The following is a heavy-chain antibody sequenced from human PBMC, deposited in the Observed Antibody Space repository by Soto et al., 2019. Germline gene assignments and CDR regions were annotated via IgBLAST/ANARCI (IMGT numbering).Heavy chain of an antibody. Sequence: SETLSLTFAVYGGSFSGYYWSWIREPPGMGLEWIGEINHSGRTNENPSLKCRVTISVDTSKNQFSLKLRSVTAADTAVYYCARGITMKLAVQGDAPDNYYFASWGQGSLVTVSS. J-gene: IGHJ4*01. V-gene: IGHV4-34*01. D-gene: IGHD3-22*01. CDR3: ARGITMKLAVQGDAPDNYYFAS. CDR1: GGSFSGYY. CDR2: INHSGRT.